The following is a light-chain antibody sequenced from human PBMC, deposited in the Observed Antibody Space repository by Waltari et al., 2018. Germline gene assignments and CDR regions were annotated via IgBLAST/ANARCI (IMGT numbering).Light chain of an antibody. CDR2: RND. V-gene: IGLV1-44*01. Sequence: GQRVTMSCSGSNSNIGKNTVNWYQQLPGTAPKLLVFRNDQRPSGVPDRFSASRSGTSASLAISGLQFDDEADYYCATWDDSLNGWVFGGGTRLTVL. J-gene: IGLJ3*02. CDR1: NSNIGKNT. CDR3: ATWDDSLNGWV.